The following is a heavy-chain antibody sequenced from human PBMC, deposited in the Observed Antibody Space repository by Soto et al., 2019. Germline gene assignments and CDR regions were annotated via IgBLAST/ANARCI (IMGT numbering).Heavy chain of an antibody. Sequence: ASVKVSCKASGFTFTSSAVQWVRQARGQRLEWIGWIVVGSGNTNYAQKFQERVTITRDMSTSTAYMELSSLRSEDTAVYYCAADGIVGATTTFDYWGQGTLVTAPQ. CDR1: GFTFTSSA. CDR2: IVVGSGNT. J-gene: IGHJ4*02. V-gene: IGHV1-58*01. CDR3: AADGIVGATTTFDY. D-gene: IGHD1-26*01.